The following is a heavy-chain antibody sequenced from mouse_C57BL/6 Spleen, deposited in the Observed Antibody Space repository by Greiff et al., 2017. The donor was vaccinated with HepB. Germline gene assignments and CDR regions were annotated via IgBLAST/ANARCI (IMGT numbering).Heavy chain of an antibody. J-gene: IGHJ3*01. V-gene: IGHV5-4*01. CDR2: ISDGGSYT. CDR3: ARDLGIYYYGSSYVGFAY. CDR1: GFTFSSYA. D-gene: IGHD1-1*01. Sequence: EVKVVESGGGLVKPGGSLKLSCAASGFTFSSYAMSWVRQTPEKRLEWVATISDGGSYTYYPANVKGRFTISRDTAKNNLYLRMSQLKSEDTAMDYCARDLGIYYYGSSYVGFAYWGQGTLVTVSA.